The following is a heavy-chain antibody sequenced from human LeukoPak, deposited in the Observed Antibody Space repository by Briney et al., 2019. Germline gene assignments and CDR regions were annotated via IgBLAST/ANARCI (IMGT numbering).Heavy chain of an antibody. J-gene: IGHJ4*02. CDR1: GFTFDDYA. CDR2: ISWNSGSI. V-gene: IGHV3-9*01. CDR3: AKDLTGYPTYYFDY. D-gene: IGHD3-9*01. Sequence: GGSLRLSCAASGFTFDDYAMHWVRQAPGKGLEWVSGISWNSGSIGYADSVKGRFTISRDNAKNSLYLQMNSLRAEDTALYYCAKDLTGYPTYYFDYWGQGTLVTVSS.